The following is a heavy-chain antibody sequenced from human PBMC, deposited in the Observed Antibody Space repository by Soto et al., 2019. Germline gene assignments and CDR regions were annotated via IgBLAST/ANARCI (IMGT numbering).Heavy chain of an antibody. Sequence: SCKASGYTFTSYGISWVRQAPGKGLEWVSIIYTAGTTNYADSVKGRFTISRDNSKNTLYLQMNSLRAEDTAVYYCARDSYSAYWGQGTLVTVSS. CDR1: GYTFTSYG. J-gene: IGHJ4*02. CDR2: IYTAGTT. V-gene: IGHV3-66*01. D-gene: IGHD2-15*01. CDR3: ARDSYSAY.